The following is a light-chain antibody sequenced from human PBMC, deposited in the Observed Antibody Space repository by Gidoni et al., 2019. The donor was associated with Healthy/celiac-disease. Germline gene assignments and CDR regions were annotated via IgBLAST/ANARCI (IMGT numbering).Light chain of an antibody. V-gene: IGLV6-57*02. CDR1: SGSIASNY. CDR3: QSYDSSNHAV. CDR2: EDN. Sequence: NFMLTQPHSVSESPGKTVTISCTGSSGSIASNYGQWYQQRPGRAPTTVIYEDNQRPSEVPDRFSGSIDSSSNSASLTISGLKTEDEADYYCQSYDSSNHAVFGGGTQLTVL. J-gene: IGLJ7*01.